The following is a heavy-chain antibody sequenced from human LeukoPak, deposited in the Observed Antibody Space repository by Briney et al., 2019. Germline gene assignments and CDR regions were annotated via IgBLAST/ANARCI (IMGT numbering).Heavy chain of an antibody. CDR3: AKAAGDTYYRAFDY. D-gene: IGHD4/OR15-4a*01. CDR1: GFTFSSYA. Sequence: GGSLRHPFATSGFTFSSYAMNWVRQAPGKGLEWVSGITDSGGNTYYADSVKGRFTISRDNSNNMVYLQMNSLRAEDMAKYYCAKAAGDTYYRAFDYWGPGILCTASS. V-gene: IGHV3-23*01. J-gene: IGHJ4*02. CDR2: ITDSGGNT.